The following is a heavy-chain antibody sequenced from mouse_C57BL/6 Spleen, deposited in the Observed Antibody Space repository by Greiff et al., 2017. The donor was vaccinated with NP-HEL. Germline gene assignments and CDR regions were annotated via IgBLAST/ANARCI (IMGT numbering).Heavy chain of an antibody. CDR2: INYDGSST. Sequence: VQLKESEGGLVQPGSSMKLSCTASGFTFSDYYMAWVRQVPEKGLEWVANINYDGSSTYYLDSLKSRFIISRDNAKNILYLQMSSLKSEDTATYYCARDPLTGIDYWGQGTTLTVSS. D-gene: IGHD4-1*01. V-gene: IGHV5-16*01. CDR3: ARDPLTGIDY. CDR1: GFTFSDYY. J-gene: IGHJ2*01.